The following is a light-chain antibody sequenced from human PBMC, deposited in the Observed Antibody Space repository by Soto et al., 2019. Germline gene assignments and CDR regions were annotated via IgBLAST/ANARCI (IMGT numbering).Light chain of an antibody. CDR2: GAS. CDR3: QQSYSTLWT. Sequence: DLQMTQSPSSLSASVGDRVTITCRASQSINSYLNWYQQKPGKAPKLLIYGASSLQSGVPSRFSGSGSGTDFTLTISSLQPEDFATYYCQQSYSTLWTFGQGTKVEIK. J-gene: IGKJ1*01. V-gene: IGKV1-39*01. CDR1: QSINSY.